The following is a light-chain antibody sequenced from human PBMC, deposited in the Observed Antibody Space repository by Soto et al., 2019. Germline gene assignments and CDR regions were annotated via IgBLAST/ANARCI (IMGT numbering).Light chain of an antibody. Sequence: TVVTQFPSTLSLSPGEKSTLSCMASQSVSSSYLAWYQRKPGQAPRLLIYGAATRATGIPARFSGSGSGTEFPLTISSLQSEDFAVYSCQQYSKWPPITFGQGTRLEIK. CDR2: GAA. J-gene: IGKJ5*01. V-gene: IGKV3-15*01. CDR1: QSVSSSY. CDR3: QQYSKWPPIT.